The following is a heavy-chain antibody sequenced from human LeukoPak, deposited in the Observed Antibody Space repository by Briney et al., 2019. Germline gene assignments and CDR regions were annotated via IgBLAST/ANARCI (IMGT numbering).Heavy chain of an antibody. CDR1: GGSISSGGYY. V-gene: IGHV4-39*01. D-gene: IGHD3-16*01. CDR3: ARRVWGQNYFDY. CDR2: IYYSGST. Sequence: SETLSLTCTVSGGSISSGGYYWSWIRQHPGKGLEWIGYIYYSGSTYYNPSLKSRVTLSVDTSKNQFSLKLSSVTAADTAVYYCARRVWGQNYFDYWGQGTLVTVSS. J-gene: IGHJ4*02.